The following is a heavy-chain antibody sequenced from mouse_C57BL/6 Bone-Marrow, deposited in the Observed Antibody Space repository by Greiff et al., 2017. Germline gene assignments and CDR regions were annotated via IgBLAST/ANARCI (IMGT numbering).Heavy chain of an antibody. CDR3: ARPYDSNYWYFDV. V-gene: IGHV1-55*01. CDR2: IYPGSGST. D-gene: IGHD2-5*01. Sequence: QVQLKQPGAELVKPGASVKMSCKASGYTFTSYWITWVKQRPGQGLEWIGDIYPGSGSTNYNEKFKSKATLTVDTSSSTAYMQLSSLTSEDSAVYYCARPYDSNYWYFDVWGTGTTVTVSA. J-gene: IGHJ1*03. CDR1: GYTFTSYW.